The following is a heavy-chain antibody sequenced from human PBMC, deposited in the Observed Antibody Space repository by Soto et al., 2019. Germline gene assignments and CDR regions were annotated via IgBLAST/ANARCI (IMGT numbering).Heavy chain of an antibody. V-gene: IGHV4-59*01. D-gene: IGHD1-7*01. CDR3: ARANWNYGPFDP. CDR1: GGNISGYY. J-gene: IGHJ5*02. Sequence: PSETLRLTCTVAGGNISGYYGSWIRQPPGKGLEWIGYIYYSGSTNYNPSLKSRVTISVDTSKNQFSLKLSSVTAADTAVYYCARANWNYGPFDPWGQGTLVTVSS. CDR2: IYYSGST.